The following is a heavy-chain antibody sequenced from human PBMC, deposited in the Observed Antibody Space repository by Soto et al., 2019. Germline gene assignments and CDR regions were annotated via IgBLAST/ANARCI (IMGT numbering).Heavy chain of an antibody. CDR3: ATEFDSDETSHGPNDY. V-gene: IGHV3-23*01. Sequence: EVHLLESGGGLVQPGESLRLSCVASGFSFSSYGMSWVRQAPGKGLEWASIISGSGDAKYYADSVKGRFTISRDNSKNTMYLQMDSLRAEDTAVYYCATEFDSDETSHGPNDYWGQGTLVTVSS. CDR1: GFSFSSYG. J-gene: IGHJ4*02. CDR2: ISGSGDAK. D-gene: IGHD3-22*01.